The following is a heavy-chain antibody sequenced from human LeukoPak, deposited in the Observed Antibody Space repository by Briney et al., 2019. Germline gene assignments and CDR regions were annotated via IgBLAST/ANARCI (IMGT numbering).Heavy chain of an antibody. CDR1: GFTFDDYG. CDR3: ARGSDFWSGFYYYYYYMDV. J-gene: IGHJ6*03. Sequence: PGGSQRLSCAASGFTFDDYGMSWAREAPGKGIEWVYGINWNGGSTGCADSVKGRFTISRDNAKNSLYLQMNSLRAEDTALYYCARGSDFWSGFYYYYYYMDVWGKGTTVTVSS. D-gene: IGHD3-3*01. CDR2: INWNGGST. V-gene: IGHV3-20*04.